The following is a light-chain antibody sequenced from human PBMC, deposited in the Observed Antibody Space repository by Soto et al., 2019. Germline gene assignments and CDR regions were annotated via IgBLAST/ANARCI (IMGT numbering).Light chain of an antibody. CDR1: QSISGSY. CDR3: QQFDGSPIT. CDR2: GAS. V-gene: IGKV3-20*01. Sequence: EIVLTQSPGTLSLPPGERATLSCRASQSISGSYLAWYQQKPGQAPRLLMYGASNRATGIADRFSGSGSETDFSLTISRLEPEDFAVYYCQQFDGSPITFGQGTRLEIK. J-gene: IGKJ5*01.